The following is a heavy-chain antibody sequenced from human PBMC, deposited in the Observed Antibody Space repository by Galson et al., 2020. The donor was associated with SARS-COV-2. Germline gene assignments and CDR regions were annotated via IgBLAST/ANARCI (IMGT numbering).Heavy chain of an antibody. CDR3: ARLHYGEYAPEVCDI. CDR2: ISHSGGT. D-gene: IGHD4-17*01. Sequence: SETLSLICAVSGTSISSGSYSWTWIRQPPGKGLEWIGYISHSGGTYYNPSLKSRVTISGDRSKNQFSLRLSSVTAADTAVYYCARLHYGEYAPEVCDIWGTGTRVTVSS. V-gene: IGHV4-30-2*01. CDR1: GTSISSGSYS. J-gene: IGHJ3*02.